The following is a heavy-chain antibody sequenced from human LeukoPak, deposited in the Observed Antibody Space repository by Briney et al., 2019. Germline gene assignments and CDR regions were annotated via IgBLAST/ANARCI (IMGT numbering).Heavy chain of an antibody. V-gene: IGHV3-23*01. Sequence: GGSLRLSCAASGLTFSTYTMAWVRQAPGGGLEWVSGISDNGGGTYYADSVKGRFAISRDDSKSTLYLQMNRLRAEDTAVYYCAKDALLGGHFNWGQGTLVTVSS. D-gene: IGHD2-15*01. CDR1: GLTFSTYT. J-gene: IGHJ4*02. CDR3: AKDALLGGHFN. CDR2: ISDNGGGT.